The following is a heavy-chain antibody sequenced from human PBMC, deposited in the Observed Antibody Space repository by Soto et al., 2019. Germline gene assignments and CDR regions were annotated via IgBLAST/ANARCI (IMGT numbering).Heavy chain of an antibody. CDR2: ISGSGGST. V-gene: IGHV3-23*01. D-gene: IGHD1-26*01. CDR1: GFTFSSYA. J-gene: IGHJ4*02. CDR3: AKGPDSGSYYGLFDY. Sequence: PGGSLRLSCAASGFTFSSYAMSWVRQAPGKGLEWVSAISGSGGSTYYADSVKGRFTISRDNSKNTLYLQMNSLRAEDTAVYYCAKGPDSGSYYGLFDYWGQGTLVTVSS.